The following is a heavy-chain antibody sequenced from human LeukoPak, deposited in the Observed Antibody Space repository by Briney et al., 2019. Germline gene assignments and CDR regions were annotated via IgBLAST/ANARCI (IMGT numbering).Heavy chain of an antibody. Sequence: SVNVSCKASGGTFSNFAITWVRQAPGQGFEWMGGITPIFNSANYAQRFQGRVTITADKPTSTAYMELSSLTSEDTAVYYCARVERTQTTVTLGGYYIMDVWGKGTMVTVSS. J-gene: IGHJ6*04. D-gene: IGHD4-17*01. CDR2: ITPIFNSA. CDR3: ARVERTQTTVTLGGYYIMDV. CDR1: GGTFSNFA. V-gene: IGHV1-69*06.